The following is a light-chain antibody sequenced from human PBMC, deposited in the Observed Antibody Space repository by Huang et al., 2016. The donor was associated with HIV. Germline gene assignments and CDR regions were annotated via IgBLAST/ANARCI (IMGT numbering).Light chain of an antibody. J-gene: IGKJ1*01. CDR1: QSVSNN. V-gene: IGKV3-15*01. Sequence: EIVMTQSPATLSVSPGERATLSCRASQSVSNNLAWYQKKPGQAPSLLIYGASTSATGVPSRFSGSGSGTEFTLTISSLQSEDFAVYYCQQCNNWPPWTFGQGTKVECK. CDR2: GAS. CDR3: QQCNNWPPWT.